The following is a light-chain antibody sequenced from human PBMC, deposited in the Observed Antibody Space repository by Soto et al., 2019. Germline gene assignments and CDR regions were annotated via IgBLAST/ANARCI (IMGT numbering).Light chain of an antibody. Sequence: DIQMTQSPSTLSASVGDRVTITCRASQSISVWLAWYQQKPGKAPNLLIHDASRLQSGVPSRFSASGSGTEFTLTISSLQPDDFATYYCQQYKTYSVFIFGPGTKVDI. CDR1: QSISVW. CDR2: DAS. V-gene: IGKV1-5*01. J-gene: IGKJ3*01. CDR3: QQYKTYSVFI.